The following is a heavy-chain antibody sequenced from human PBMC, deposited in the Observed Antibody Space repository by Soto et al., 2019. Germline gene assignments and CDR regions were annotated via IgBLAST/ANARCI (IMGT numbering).Heavy chain of an antibody. J-gene: IGHJ3*02. CDR2: IYYSGST. CDR3: ARLERYYYDSSGSPDAFDI. D-gene: IGHD3-22*01. V-gene: IGHV4-39*01. Sequence: SETLSLTCTVSGGSISSSSYYWGWIRQPPGKGLEWIGSIYYSGSTYYNPSLKSRVTISVDTSKNQLSLKLSSVTAADTAVYYCARLERYYYDSSGSPDAFDIWGQGTMVTVSS. CDR1: GGSISSSSYY.